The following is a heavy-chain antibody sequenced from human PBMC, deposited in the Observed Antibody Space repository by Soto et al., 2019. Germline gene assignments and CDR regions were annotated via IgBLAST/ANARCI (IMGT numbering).Heavy chain of an antibody. J-gene: IGHJ6*03. V-gene: IGHV3-7*01. Sequence: GGALRLSCAAPGFTLSSYWMSWVRPAPGKGLGWVGNIKQDGSEKYYVDSVKGRFTISRDNAKNSLNLQMNSLRAEDTAVYYCARERPGSGYHGEYYHYYYYMDVWGKGTTVTVSS. CDR2: IKQDGSEK. CDR3: ARERPGSGYHGEYYHYYYYMDV. CDR1: GFTLSSYW. D-gene: IGHD3-10*01.